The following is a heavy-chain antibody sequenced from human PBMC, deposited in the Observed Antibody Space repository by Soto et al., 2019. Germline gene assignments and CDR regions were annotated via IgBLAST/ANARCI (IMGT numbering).Heavy chain of an antibody. CDR3: ARVWQKVRGVISYYFDY. Sequence: QVQLQESGPGLVKPSQTLSLTCTVSGGSISSGGYYWSWIRQHPGKGLEWIGYIYYSGSTYYNPSLKSRVTISVDTSKNQFSLKLSSATAADTAVYYCARVWQKVRGVISYYFDYWGQGTLVTVSS. J-gene: IGHJ4*02. CDR1: GGSISSGGYY. V-gene: IGHV4-31*03. CDR2: IYYSGST. D-gene: IGHD3-10*01.